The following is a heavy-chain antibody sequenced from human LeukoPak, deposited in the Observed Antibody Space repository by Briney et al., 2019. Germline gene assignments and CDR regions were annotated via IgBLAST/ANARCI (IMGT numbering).Heavy chain of an antibody. Sequence: SETLSLTCAVYGVSFSGYYWSWIRQPPGKGLEGIGEINHSGSTNYNPSLNSRVTISVNTSKNQFTLTLSSVTAADTAVYYCASGGGTSSSLYNWFDPWGQGTLVTVSS. CDR2: INHSGST. CDR1: GVSFSGYY. V-gene: IGHV4-34*01. D-gene: IGHD6-13*01. CDR3: ASGGGTSSSLYNWFDP. J-gene: IGHJ5*02.